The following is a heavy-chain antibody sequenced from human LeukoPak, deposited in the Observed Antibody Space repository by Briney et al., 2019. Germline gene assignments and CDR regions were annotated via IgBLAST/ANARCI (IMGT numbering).Heavy chain of an antibody. CDR1: GGSISSGGYS. CDR2: IYHSRST. J-gene: IGHJ5*02. Sequence: SETLSLTCAVSGGSISSGGYSWSWIRQPPGKGLEWIGYIYHSRSTYYNPSLKSRVTISVDRSKNQFSLRLTSVTAADTAVYYCAREGYYDSSGYNWFDPWGQGTLVTVSS. D-gene: IGHD3-22*01. V-gene: IGHV4-30-2*01. CDR3: AREGYYDSSGYNWFDP.